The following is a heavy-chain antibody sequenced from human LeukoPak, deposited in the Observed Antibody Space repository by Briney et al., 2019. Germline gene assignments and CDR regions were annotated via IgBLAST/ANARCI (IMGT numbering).Heavy chain of an antibody. CDR1: GYTLTELS. CDR3: ATDFPHDYGDYATQY. D-gene: IGHD4-17*01. V-gene: IGHV1-24*01. J-gene: IGHJ4*02. CDR2: FDPEDGET. Sequence: ASVKVSCKVSGYTLTELSMHWVRQAPGKGLEWMGGFDPEDGETIYAQKFQGRVTMTEDTPTDTAYMELSSLRSEDTAVYYCATDFPHDYGDYATQYWGQGTLVTVSS.